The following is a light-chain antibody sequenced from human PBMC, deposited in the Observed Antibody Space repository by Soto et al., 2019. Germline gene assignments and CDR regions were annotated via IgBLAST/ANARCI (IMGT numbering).Light chain of an antibody. CDR3: SSYAGSNNLV. V-gene: IGLV2-8*01. CDR2: EVS. Sequence: QSALTQPPSESGSPGQSVTISCTGTSSDVGGYNYVSWYQQHPGKAPKLMIYEVSKRPSGVPDRFSGSKSGNTASLTVSGLQAEDEADYYCSSYAGSNNLVFGGGTNLTVL. J-gene: IGLJ3*02. CDR1: SSDVGGYNY.